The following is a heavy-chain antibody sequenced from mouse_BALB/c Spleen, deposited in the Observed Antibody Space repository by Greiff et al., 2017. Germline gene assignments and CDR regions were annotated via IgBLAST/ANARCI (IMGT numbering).Heavy chain of an antibody. CDR3: ARQDYPYAMDY. CDR2: ISSGGSYT. CDR1: GFTFSSYG. V-gene: IGHV5-6*02. J-gene: IGHJ4*01. D-gene: IGHD2-4*01. Sequence: DVMLVESGGDLVKPGGSLKLSCAASGFTFSSYGMSWVRQTPDKRLEWVATISSGGSYTYYPDSVKGRFTISRDNAKNTLYLQMSSLKSEDTAMYYCARQDYPYAMDYWGQGTSVTVSS.